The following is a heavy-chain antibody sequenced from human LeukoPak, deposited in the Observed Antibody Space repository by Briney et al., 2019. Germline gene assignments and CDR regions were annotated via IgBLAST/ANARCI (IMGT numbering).Heavy chain of an antibody. CDR3: ARGGSSGWSYYFDY. D-gene: IGHD6-19*01. J-gene: IGHJ4*02. CDR2: IYSSGRT. V-gene: IGHV4-61*02. CDR1: GDSISSGSYY. Sequence: SETLSLTCTVSGDSISSGSYYWSWIRQPAGEGLEWIGRIYSSGRTHYSPSLKSRVTISVDTSKNQFSLKLSSVTAADTAVYYCARGGSSGWSYYFDYWGQGTLVTVSS.